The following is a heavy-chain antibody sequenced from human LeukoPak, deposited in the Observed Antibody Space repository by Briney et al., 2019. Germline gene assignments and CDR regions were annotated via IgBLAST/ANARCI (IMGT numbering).Heavy chain of an antibody. J-gene: IGHJ4*02. Sequence: GGSLRLSCAASGFTFNIYAMNWVRQASGEGLEWGSTISGSGSSTYYADSVKGRFTISRDNSKNTLYLQMNSLRAEDTAVYFCAKDQHGYDKPIDYWGQGTLVTVSS. CDR3: AKDQHGYDKPIDY. D-gene: IGHD5-12*01. CDR2: ISGSGSST. V-gene: IGHV3-23*01. CDR1: GFTFNIYA.